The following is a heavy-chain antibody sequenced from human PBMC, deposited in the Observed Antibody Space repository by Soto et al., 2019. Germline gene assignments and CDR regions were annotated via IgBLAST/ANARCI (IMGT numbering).Heavy chain of an antibody. CDR3: ARRYGYSFDY. D-gene: IGHD1-1*01. Sequence: TSETLSLTCTVSGGSISSYYWSWIRQPPGKRLEWIGYIYYSGSTNYNPSLKSRVTISVDTSKNQFSLKLSSVTAADTAVYYCARRYGYSFDYWGQGTLVTVSS. CDR2: IYYSGST. CDR1: GGSISSYY. V-gene: IGHV4-59*08. J-gene: IGHJ4*02.